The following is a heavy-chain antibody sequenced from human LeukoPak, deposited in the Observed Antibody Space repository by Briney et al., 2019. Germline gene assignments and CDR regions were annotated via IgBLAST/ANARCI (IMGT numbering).Heavy chain of an antibody. Sequence: GRSLRLSCAASGFTFDDYAMHWVRHAPGKGLEWVSGISWNSGSIGYADSVKGRFTISRDNAKNSLYLQMNSLRAEDTALYYCAKDVRRLRGILDDAFDIWGQGTMVTVSS. D-gene: IGHD4-17*01. CDR1: GFTFDDYA. CDR2: ISWNSGSI. CDR3: AKDVRRLRGILDDAFDI. J-gene: IGHJ3*02. V-gene: IGHV3-9*01.